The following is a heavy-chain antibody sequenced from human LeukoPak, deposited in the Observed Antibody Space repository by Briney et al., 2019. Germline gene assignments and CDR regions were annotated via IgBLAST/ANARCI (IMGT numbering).Heavy chain of an antibody. Sequence: GGSLRLSCAASGFTFRRHWMHWVRQAPGKGLVWVSRIKSDGTSTTYADSVKGRFTISRDNAKNTLYLQMTSLRVEDTAEYFCAREDYDDDGWYFGLWGRGTLVTVSS. CDR2: IKSDGTST. V-gene: IGHV3-74*01. CDR3: AREDYDDDGWYFGL. CDR1: GFTFRRHW. D-gene: IGHD4-17*01. J-gene: IGHJ2*01.